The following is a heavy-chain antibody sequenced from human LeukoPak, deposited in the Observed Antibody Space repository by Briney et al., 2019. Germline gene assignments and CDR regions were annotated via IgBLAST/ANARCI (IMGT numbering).Heavy chain of an antibody. CDR1: GYTFTGYY. Sequence: GASVKVSCKASGYTFTGYYMHWVRQAPGQGLEWMGWINPNSGGTNYAQKFQGRVTMTRDTSISTAYMELSRLRSDDTAVYYCARDFGGDAGLRAFDIWGQGTMVTVSS. CDR2: INPNSGGT. D-gene: IGHD2-21*01. CDR3: ARDFGGDAGLRAFDI. V-gene: IGHV1-2*02. J-gene: IGHJ3*02.